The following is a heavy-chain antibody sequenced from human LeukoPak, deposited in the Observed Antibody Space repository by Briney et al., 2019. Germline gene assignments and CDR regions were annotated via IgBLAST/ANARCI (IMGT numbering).Heavy chain of an antibody. CDR3: ATPSSAAGTRGHYYGMDV. D-gene: IGHD6-13*01. CDR1: GGSFSGYY. V-gene: IGHV4-34*01. J-gene: IGHJ6*02. CDR2: INHSGST. Sequence: SETLSLTCAVYGGSFSGYYWSWIRQPPGKGLEWIGEINHSGSTYYNPSLKSRVTISVDTSKNQFSLKLSSVTAADTAVYYCATPSSAAGTRGHYYGMDVWGQGTTVTVSS.